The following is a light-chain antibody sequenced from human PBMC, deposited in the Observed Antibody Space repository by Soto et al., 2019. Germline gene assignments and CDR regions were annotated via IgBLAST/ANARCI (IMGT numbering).Light chain of an antibody. CDR3: SSYRSTSNYV. J-gene: IGLJ1*01. CDR1: SSDVGGHNY. CDR2: EVS. Sequence: QSVLTQPASVSGSPGQSITISRTGTSSDVGGHNYVSWFQQHPDKVPKLMIYEVSNRPSGVSSRFSGSKSGNTASLTISGLQAEDEADYYCSSYRSTSNYVFGSGTKVTVL. V-gene: IGLV2-14*01.